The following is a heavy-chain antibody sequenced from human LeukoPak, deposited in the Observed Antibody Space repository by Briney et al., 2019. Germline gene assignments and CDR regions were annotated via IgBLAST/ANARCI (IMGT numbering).Heavy chain of an antibody. CDR3: ARGKKSYDSSGYYWDY. V-gene: IGHV3-20*04. D-gene: IGHD3-22*01. CDR1: GFTFSSYG. Sequence: PGGSLRLSCAASGFTFSSYGMSWVRQAPGKGLEWVSGINWNGGSTGYADSVKGRFTISRDNAKNSLYLQINSLRAEDTALYYCARGKKSYDSSGYYWDYWGQGTLVTVSS. CDR2: INWNGGST. J-gene: IGHJ4*02.